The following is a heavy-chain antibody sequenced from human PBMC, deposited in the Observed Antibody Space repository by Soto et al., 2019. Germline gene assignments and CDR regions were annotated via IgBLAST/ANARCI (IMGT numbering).Heavy chain of an antibody. CDR2: ITHHGGEK. CDR3: ARVSGDYYGSGSRDY. Sequence: EVQLVESGGGLVQPGGSLTLSCVVSGFAFSSYWMSWVRQAPGKGLEWVANITHHGGEKYYVDSVKGRFTVSRDNTKNLLYLQMNSLRAEDTAVYYCARVSGDYYGSGSRDYWGQGTLVTVS. D-gene: IGHD3-10*01. V-gene: IGHV3-7*05. CDR1: GFAFSSYW. J-gene: IGHJ4*02.